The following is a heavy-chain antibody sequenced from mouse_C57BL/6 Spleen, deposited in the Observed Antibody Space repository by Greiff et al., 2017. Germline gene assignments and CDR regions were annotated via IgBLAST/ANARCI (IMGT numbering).Heavy chain of an antibody. CDR3: ARGDGSSFGWFAY. CDR1: GYTFTSYW. V-gene: IGHV1-64*01. J-gene: IGHJ3*01. D-gene: IGHD1-1*01. Sequence: QVQLQQRAAELVKPGASVKLSCKASGYTFTSYWMHWVKQRPGQGLEWIGMIHPNSGSTNYNEKLKSKATLTVDKSSSTAYMQLSSLTSEDSAVYYCARGDGSSFGWFAYWGQGTLVTVSA. CDR2: IHPNSGST.